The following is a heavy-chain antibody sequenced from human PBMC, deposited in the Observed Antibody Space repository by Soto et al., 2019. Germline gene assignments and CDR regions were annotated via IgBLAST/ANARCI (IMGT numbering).Heavy chain of an antibody. D-gene: IGHD6-19*01. CDR1: GGSFSGYY. CDR3: ARFPTRGWYFWFDP. CDR2: INHSGST. V-gene: IGHV4-34*01. J-gene: IGHJ5*02. Sequence: QVQLQQWGAGLLKPSETLSLTCAVYGGSFSGYYWSWIRQPPGKGLGWIGEINHSGSTNYNPSLKSRVTISVDTSKNQFSLKLSSVTAADTAVYYCARFPTRGWYFWFDPWGQGTLVTVSS.